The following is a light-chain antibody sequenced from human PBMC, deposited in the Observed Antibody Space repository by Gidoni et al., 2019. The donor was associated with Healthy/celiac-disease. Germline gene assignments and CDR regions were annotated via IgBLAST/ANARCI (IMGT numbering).Light chain of an antibody. CDR1: QSVSSY. CDR2: DAS. CDR3: QQRSNWPMCS. J-gene: IGKJ2*04. Sequence: EIVLTQSPATLSLSPGDRAPLSCRASQSVSSYLSWYQQKPGQAPRLLIYDASNRATGIPARFSGSGSATDFTLTISSLEPEDFAVYYCQQRSNWPMCSFGQGTKLEIK. V-gene: IGKV3-11*01.